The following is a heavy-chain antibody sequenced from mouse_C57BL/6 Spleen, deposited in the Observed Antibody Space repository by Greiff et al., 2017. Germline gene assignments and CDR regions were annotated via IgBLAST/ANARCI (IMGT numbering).Heavy chain of an antibody. V-gene: IGHV1-42*01. CDR3: ARALGRGGYFDV. J-gene: IGHJ1*03. D-gene: IGHD4-1*01. CDR2: INPSTGGT. CDR1: GYSFTGYY. Sequence: VQLQQSGPELVKPGASVKISCKASGYSFTGYYMNWVKQSPEKSLEWIGEINPSTGGTTYNQKFKAKATLTVDKSSSTAYMQLKSLTSEDSAVYYCARALGRGGYFDVWGTGTTVTVSS.